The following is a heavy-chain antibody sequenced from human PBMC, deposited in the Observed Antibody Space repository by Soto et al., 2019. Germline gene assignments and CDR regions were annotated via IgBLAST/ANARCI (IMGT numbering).Heavy chain of an antibody. CDR1: GFTFDDYA. CDR2: ISWDGGST. Sequence: GGSLRLSCAASGFTFDDYAMHWVRQAPGKGLEWVSLISWDGGSTYYADSVKGRFTISRDNSKNSLYLQMNSLRAEDTALYYCAKDHGGDKIFGVVITESIYYYYGMDVWGQGTTVTVSS. D-gene: IGHD3-3*01. CDR3: AKDHGGDKIFGVVITESIYYYYGMDV. J-gene: IGHJ6*02. V-gene: IGHV3-43D*04.